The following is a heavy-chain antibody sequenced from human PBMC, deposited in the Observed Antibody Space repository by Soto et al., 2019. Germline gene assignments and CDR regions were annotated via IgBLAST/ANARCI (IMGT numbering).Heavy chain of an antibody. Sequence: EVQLVESGGGLVQPGESLRLSCAASGFTFSSYWMHWIRQAPGKGLVWVSRVSSDGSSTVYANSVKGRLTISRDNAKNTVYLQTNSLSDGDTAVSCCARGLPNFSSFDSWGQGTLVTVSS. V-gene: IGHV3-74*01. J-gene: IGHJ4*02. CDR3: ARGLPNFSSFDS. CDR2: VSSDGSST. CDR1: GFTFSSYW. D-gene: IGHD5-12*01.